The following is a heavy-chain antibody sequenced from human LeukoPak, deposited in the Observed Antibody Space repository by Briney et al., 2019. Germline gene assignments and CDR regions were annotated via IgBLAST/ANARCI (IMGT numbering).Heavy chain of an antibody. CDR3: ARGGGYCSSTSCYTGIIRGWFDP. V-gene: IGHV1-18*01. D-gene: IGHD2-2*02. CDR1: GYTFTSYG. J-gene: IGHJ5*02. CDR2: ISAYNGNT. Sequence: ASVKVSCKASGYTFTSYGISWVRQAPGQGLEWMGWISAYNGNTNYAQNLQGRVTLTTDTSTSTAYMELRSLRSDDTAVYYCARGGGYCSSTSCYTGIIRGWFDPWGQGTLVIVSS.